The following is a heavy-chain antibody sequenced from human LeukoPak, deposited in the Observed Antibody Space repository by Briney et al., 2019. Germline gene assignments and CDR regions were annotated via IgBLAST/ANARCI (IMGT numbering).Heavy chain of an antibody. CDR1: GFSLSTSGVG. D-gene: IGHD5-12*01. J-gene: IGHJ4*02. Sequence: SGPTLVNPTQTLTLTCTFSGFSLSTSGVGVGWIRQPPGRALEWLALIYWDDDKRYSPSLKSRLTITKDTSKNQVVLTMTNMYPVDPATYYCAHSVFMGYDLALPDYWGQGTLVTVSS. CDR2: IYWDDDK. CDR3: AHSVFMGYDLALPDY. V-gene: IGHV2-5*02.